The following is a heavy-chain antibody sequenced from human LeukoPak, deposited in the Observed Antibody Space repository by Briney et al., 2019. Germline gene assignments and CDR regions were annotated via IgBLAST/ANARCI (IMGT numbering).Heavy chain of an antibody. J-gene: IGHJ4*02. CDR2: ISWRSGNF. CDR3: AKTSRGSGWLADLDS. D-gene: IGHD6-19*01. Sequence: GGSLRLSCAASGFTFHDYAMHWVRQAPGKGLEWVSGISWRSGNFGYADSVRGRFTIARDDAKKSLFLQMDSLRTEDTAFYYCAKTSRGSGWLADLDSWGQGTLVTVSS. V-gene: IGHV3-9*01. CDR1: GFTFHDYA.